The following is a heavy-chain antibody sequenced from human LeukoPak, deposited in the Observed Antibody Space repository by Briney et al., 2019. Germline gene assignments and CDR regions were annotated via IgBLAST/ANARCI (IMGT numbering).Heavy chain of an antibody. CDR3: ARVGYSYGRGYGY. V-gene: IGHV4-34*01. J-gene: IGHJ4*02. CDR1: GGSFSGYY. CDR2: INHSGST. Sequence: TSETLSLTCAVYGGSFSGYYWSWIRQPPGKGLEWIGEINHSGSTNYNPSLKSRVTISVDTSENQFSLKLSSVTAADTAVYYCARVGYSYGRGYGYWGQGTLVTVSS. D-gene: IGHD5-18*01.